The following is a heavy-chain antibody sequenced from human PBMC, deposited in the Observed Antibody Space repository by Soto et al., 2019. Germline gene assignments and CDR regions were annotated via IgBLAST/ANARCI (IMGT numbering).Heavy chain of an antibody. CDR3: ATDLNWEHY. V-gene: IGHV3-7*04. CDR2: IKPDGSER. Sequence: EVQLVESGGGLVQPGGSLRLSCEASGFTFGTYWMTWVRQPPGKGLECVADIKPDGSERYYVDSVKGRFTISRDNAKNSLYLHMNSLRAEDTAVNYCATDLNWEHYWGQGTLVTVSS. CDR1: GFTFGTYW. D-gene: IGHD7-27*01. J-gene: IGHJ4*02.